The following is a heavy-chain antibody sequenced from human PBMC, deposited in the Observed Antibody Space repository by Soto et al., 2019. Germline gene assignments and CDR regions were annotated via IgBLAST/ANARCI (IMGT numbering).Heavy chain of an antibody. J-gene: IGHJ6*02. Sequence: QITLKESGPTLVKPTQTLTLTCTFSGFSLSTSGVGVGWIRQPPGKALEWLALIYWDDDKRYSPSLTSRLTITKDTSKNQVVLTMTNMDPVDTATYYCAHVLVVVANYGMHVWGQWTTVTVSS. D-gene: IGHD2-15*01. V-gene: IGHV2-5*02. CDR2: IYWDDDK. CDR1: GFSLSTSGVG. CDR3: AHVLVVVANYGMHV.